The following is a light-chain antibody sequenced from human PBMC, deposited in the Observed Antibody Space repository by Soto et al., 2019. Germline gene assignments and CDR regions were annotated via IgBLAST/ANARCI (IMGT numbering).Light chain of an antibody. Sequence: DTELTQSPATLSLSPGERAPLSCAPSQSGVSSYLAWYQQKPGMAPRLLIYDASGMASGIPQRFSGSGSGTDFTLTISRLEPEDFAAYYCQQYGSSPLTFGGGTKVDIK. V-gene: IGKV3D-20*01. CDR2: DAS. CDR1: QSGVSSY. J-gene: IGKJ4*01. CDR3: QQYGSSPLT.